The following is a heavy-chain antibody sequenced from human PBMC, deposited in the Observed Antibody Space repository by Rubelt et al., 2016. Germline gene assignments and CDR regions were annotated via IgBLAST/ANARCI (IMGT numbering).Heavy chain of an antibody. V-gene: IGHV3-33*06. Sequence: QVQLVESGGGVVQPGRSLRLSCAASGFTFSSYGMHWVRQAPGKGLEWVAVIWYDGSNKYYADSVEGRFTISRDNSKNTLYLQINSLRAEDTAVYYCAKDRYYDSSLSPQTMDVWGQGTTVTVSS. CDR1: GFTFSSYG. CDR3: AKDRYYDSSLSPQTMDV. CDR2: IWYDGSNK. J-gene: IGHJ6*02. D-gene: IGHD3-22*01.